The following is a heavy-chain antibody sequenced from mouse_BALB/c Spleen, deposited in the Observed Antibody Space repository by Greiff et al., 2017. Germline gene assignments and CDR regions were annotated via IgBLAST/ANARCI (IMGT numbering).Heavy chain of an antibody. CDR2: IYPGNGDT. D-gene: IGHD1-1*01. Sequence: QVQLQQSGAELVKPGASVKMSCKASGYTFTSYNMHWVKQTPGQGLEWIGAIYPGNGDTSYNQKFKGKATLTADKSSSTAYMQLSSLTSEDSAVYYCARDYGSSYEGGFDFWGQGTTLTVSS. J-gene: IGHJ2*01. V-gene: IGHV1-12*01. CDR3: ARDYGSSYEGGFDF. CDR1: GYTFTSYN.